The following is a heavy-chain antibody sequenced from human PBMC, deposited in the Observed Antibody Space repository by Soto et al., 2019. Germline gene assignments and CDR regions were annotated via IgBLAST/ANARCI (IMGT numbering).Heavy chain of an antibody. J-gene: IGHJ6*02. Sequence: SETLSLTCTVSGGSISSYYWSWIRQPPWKGLEWIGYIYYSGSTNYNPSLKSRVTISVDTSKNQFSLKLSSVTAADTAVYYCARLNTAHYYHYGMDVWGQGNTVTV. V-gene: IGHV4-59*01. CDR3: ARLNTAHYYHYGMDV. D-gene: IGHD2-21*02. CDR2: IYYSGST. CDR1: GGSISSYY.